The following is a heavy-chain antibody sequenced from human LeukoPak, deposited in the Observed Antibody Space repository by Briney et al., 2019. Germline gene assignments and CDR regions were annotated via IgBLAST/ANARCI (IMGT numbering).Heavy chain of an antibody. CDR1: GFTLEDYV. V-gene: IGHV3-9*01. J-gene: IGHJ6*03. D-gene: IGHD3-10*01. CDR3: AREVSPMAYYHMDV. Sequence: GGSLRLSCAASGFTLEDYVMHWVRQAPGKGLEWVSGISWNSGSIAYAASVKGRFTISRDNAKNSLYLQLNSLRPEDTALYYCAREVSPMAYYHMDVWGKGTTVAVSS. CDR2: ISWNSGSI.